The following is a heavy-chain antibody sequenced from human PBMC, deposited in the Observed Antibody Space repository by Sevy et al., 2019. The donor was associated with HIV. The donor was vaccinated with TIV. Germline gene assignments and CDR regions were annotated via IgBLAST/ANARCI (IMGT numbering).Heavy chain of an antibody. Sequence: ASVKVSCKASGYTFTSYYMHWVRQAPGQGLEWMGIINPSGGSTSYAQTFQGRVTMTRDTSTSTVYMELSSLRSEDTAVYYCARGPPAIFGVVIIESYYYYGMDVWGQGTTVTVSS. CDR1: GYTFTSYY. V-gene: IGHV1-46*01. D-gene: IGHD3-3*01. CDR3: ARGPPAIFGVVIIESYYYYGMDV. J-gene: IGHJ6*02. CDR2: INPSGGST.